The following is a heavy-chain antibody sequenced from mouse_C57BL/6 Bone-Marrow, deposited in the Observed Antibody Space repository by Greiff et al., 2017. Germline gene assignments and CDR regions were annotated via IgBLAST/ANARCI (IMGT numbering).Heavy chain of an antibody. CDR3: ARRGQLRRPWFAD. D-gene: IGHD3-2*02. V-gene: IGHV1-54*01. CDR1: GYAFTNYL. CDR2: LNPGSGGT. Sequence: QVQLPQSGAELVRPGTSVKVSCKASGYAFTNYLIEWVKQRPGQGLAWIGVLNPGSGGTNYNEQIKGKATLTADKASSTAYMQRSSLTSEDSAVYFCARRGQLRRPWFADWGQGTLVTGSA. J-gene: IGHJ3*01.